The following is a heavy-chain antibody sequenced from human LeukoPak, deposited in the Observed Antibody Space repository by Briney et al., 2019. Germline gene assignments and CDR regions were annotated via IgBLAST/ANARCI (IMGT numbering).Heavy chain of an antibody. J-gene: IGHJ2*01. D-gene: IGHD3-22*01. CDR2: INHSGST. V-gene: IGHV4-34*01. CDR3: ARIHRRADSSGYYYEDWDFDL. Sequence: SETLSLTCAVYGGSFSGYYWSWIRQPPGKGLEWIGEINHSGSTNYNPSLKSRVTMSVDRSENQLSLKSNSVTAAYTAVYYCARIHRRADSSGYYYEDWDFDLWGRGTLVTVSS. CDR1: GGSFSGYY.